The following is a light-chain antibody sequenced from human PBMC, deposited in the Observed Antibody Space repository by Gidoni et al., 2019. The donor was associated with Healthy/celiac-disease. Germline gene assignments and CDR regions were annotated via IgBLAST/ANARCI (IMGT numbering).Light chain of an antibody. J-gene: IGLJ3*02. Sequence: NFMLTQPHSVSESPGKTVTISCTRSSGSIASNYVQWYQQRPGSSPTTVIYEDNQRPSGVPERFSGSIDSSSSSASLTISGLKTEDEANYYCQSYDSSNLWVFGGGTKLTVL. CDR1: SGSIASNY. V-gene: IGLV6-57*01. CDR3: QSYDSSNLWV. CDR2: EDN.